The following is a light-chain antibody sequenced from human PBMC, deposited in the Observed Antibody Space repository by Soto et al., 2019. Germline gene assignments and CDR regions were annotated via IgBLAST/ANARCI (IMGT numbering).Light chain of an antibody. CDR1: QSISSY. CDR2: AAS. CDR3: QLSDSIPRT. V-gene: IGKV1-39*01. Sequence: DIQIAQKPSSLSASVGDRVTITCRASQSISSYLNWYQQKPGKAPKLLIYAASSLQSGVPSRFSGSGSGTDFTLTISSLQPEDFATYYCQLSDSIPRTFGHGTNADIK. J-gene: IGKJ1*01.